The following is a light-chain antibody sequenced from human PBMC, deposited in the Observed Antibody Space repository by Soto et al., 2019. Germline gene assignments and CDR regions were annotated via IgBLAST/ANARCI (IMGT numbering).Light chain of an antibody. CDR3: SSYTSSSGV. V-gene: IGLV2-14*01. Sequence: QSALTQPASVSGSPGQSITISCTGTSSDVGGYNYVSWYQQHPGKAPKLMIYDVSNRPSGVSNRFSGSKSGNTASLTISGLQAEDEADYYCSSYTSSSGVFSGGTKVTVL. J-gene: IGLJ2*01. CDR2: DVS. CDR1: SSDVGGYNY.